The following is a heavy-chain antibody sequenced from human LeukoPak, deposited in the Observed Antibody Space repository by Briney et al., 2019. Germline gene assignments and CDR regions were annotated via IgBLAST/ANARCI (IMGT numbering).Heavy chain of an antibody. V-gene: IGHV3-53*01. Sequence: GSLRLSCAASGFTVSSNYMSWVRQAPGKGLEWVSVIYSGGSTYYADSVKGRFTISRDNSKNTLYLQTNSLRAEDTAVYYCARVGSLGYCSSTSCPSAFDIWGQGTMVTVSS. CDR2: IYSGGST. CDR1: GFTVSSNY. J-gene: IGHJ3*02. D-gene: IGHD2-2*01. CDR3: ARVGSLGYCSSTSCPSAFDI.